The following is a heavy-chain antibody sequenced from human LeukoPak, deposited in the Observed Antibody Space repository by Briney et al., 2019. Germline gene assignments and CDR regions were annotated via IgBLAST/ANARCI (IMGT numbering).Heavy chain of an antibody. Sequence: SETLSLTCTVSDGSISSYYWSWIRQPPGKGLEWIGYIYYSGSTNYNPSLKSRVTISVDTSKNQFSLKLSSVTAADTAVYYCARETVTPGSYYYYYMDVWGKGTTVTVSS. CDR1: DGSISSYY. CDR2: IYYSGST. J-gene: IGHJ6*03. CDR3: ARETVTPGSYYYYYMDV. V-gene: IGHV4-59*01. D-gene: IGHD4-11*01.